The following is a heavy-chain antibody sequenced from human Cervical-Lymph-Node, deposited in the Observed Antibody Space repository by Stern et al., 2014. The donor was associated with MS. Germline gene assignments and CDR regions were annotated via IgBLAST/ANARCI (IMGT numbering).Heavy chain of an antibody. D-gene: IGHD3-10*01. V-gene: IGHV3-30-3*01. CDR3: ARGGRGVGLEY. CDR1: GFTFSTYA. J-gene: IGHJ4*02. CDR2: VSYDGTQR. Sequence: VQMVESGGGVVQPGRSLSLYCVASGFTFSTYAMHWVRQAPGKGLEWLSFVSYDGTQRISTDSVKARFTISRDNSKNTLYLHMNSLRDEDTAVYFCARGGRGVGLEYWGQGALVTVSS.